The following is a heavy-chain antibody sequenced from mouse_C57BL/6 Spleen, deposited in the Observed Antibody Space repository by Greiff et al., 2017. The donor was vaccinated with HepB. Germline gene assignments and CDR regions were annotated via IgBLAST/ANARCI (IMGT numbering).Heavy chain of an antibody. J-gene: IGHJ2*01. D-gene: IGHD4-1*01. CDR3: ARDRGKLGRYFDY. CDR2: ISDGGSYT. CDR1: GFTFSSYA. Sequence: EVMLVESGGGLVKPGGSLKLSCAASGFTFSSYAMSWVRQTPEKRLEWVATISDGGSYTYYPDNVKGRFTISRDNAKNNLYLQMSHLKSEDTAMYYGARDRGKLGRYFDYWGQGTTLTVSS. V-gene: IGHV5-4*01.